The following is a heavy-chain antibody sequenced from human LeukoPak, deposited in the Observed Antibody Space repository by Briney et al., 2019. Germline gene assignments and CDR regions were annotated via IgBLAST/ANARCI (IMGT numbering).Heavy chain of an antibody. J-gene: IGHJ4*02. V-gene: IGHV3-30*04. D-gene: IGHD5-18*01. Sequence: QPGRSLRLSCAASGFTFSSHPMHWVRQAPGKGLEWVAVISFDGSNKYYADSVKGRFTISRDNSKNTLYLQMNSLRADDTAVYYCAKEMAPEGYSYGYDYWGQGTLVTVSS. CDR3: AKEMAPEGYSYGYDY. CDR1: GFTFSSHP. CDR2: ISFDGSNK.